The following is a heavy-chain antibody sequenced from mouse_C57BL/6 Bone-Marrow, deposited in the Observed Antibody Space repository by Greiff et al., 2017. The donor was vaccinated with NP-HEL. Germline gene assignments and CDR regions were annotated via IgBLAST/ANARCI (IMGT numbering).Heavy chain of an antibody. J-gene: IGHJ3*01. V-gene: IGHV5-6*01. D-gene: IGHD1-1*01. Sequence: EVKVVESGGDLVKPGGSLKLSCAASGFTFSSYGMSWVRQTPDKRLEWVATISSGGSYTYYPDSVKGRFTISRDNAKNTLYLQMSSLKSEDTAMYYCARLLITTVPARGAYWGQGTLVTVSA. CDR3: ARLLITTVPARGAY. CDR2: ISSGGSYT. CDR1: GFTFSSYG.